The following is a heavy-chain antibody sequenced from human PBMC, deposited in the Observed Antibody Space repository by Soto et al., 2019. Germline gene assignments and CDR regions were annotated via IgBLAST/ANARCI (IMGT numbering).Heavy chain of an antibody. Sequence: ASVKVSCKASGYTFTSYGISWVRQAPGQGLEWMGWISAYNGNTNYAQKLQGRVTMTTDTSTSTAYMELRSLRSDDTAVYYCARSPDLGGVGGYGDYDYWGQGTLVTVSS. CDR1: GYTFTSYG. D-gene: IGHD4-17*01. J-gene: IGHJ4*02. CDR3: ARSPDLGGVGGYGDYDY. V-gene: IGHV1-18*01. CDR2: ISAYNGNT.